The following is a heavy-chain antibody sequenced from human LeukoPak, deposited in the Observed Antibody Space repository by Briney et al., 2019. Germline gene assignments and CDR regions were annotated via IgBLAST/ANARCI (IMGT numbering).Heavy chain of an antibody. CDR3: ARGQFARVLRYFDWLLYTFDY. Sequence: ASVKVSCKAAGYTFTGYFMHWVRQAPGQGLEWMGWINPNSGGTNYAQKFQVRVTMTRDTSINTAYMDLSRLTSDDTDVYYCARGQFARVLRYFDWLLYTFDYWGQGTLVTVSS. D-gene: IGHD3-9*01. CDR1: GYTFTGYF. V-gene: IGHV1-2*02. CDR2: INPNSGGT. J-gene: IGHJ4*02.